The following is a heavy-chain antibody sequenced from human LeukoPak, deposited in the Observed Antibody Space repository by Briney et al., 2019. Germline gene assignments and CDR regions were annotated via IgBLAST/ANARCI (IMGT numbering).Heavy chain of an antibody. J-gene: IGHJ4*02. D-gene: IGHD2-2*01. V-gene: IGHV5-51*01. CDR3: ARQSDLVVVPAAMKGGFDY. Sequence: GESLKISCKGSGYRFTNYWIGWVRQMPGKGLEWMGTIYLPDSDTRYSPSFQGQVTISADKSISTAYLQWSSLKASDTAMYYCARQSDLVVVPAAMKGGFDYWGQGTLVTVSS. CDR2: IYLPDSDT. CDR1: GYRFTNYW.